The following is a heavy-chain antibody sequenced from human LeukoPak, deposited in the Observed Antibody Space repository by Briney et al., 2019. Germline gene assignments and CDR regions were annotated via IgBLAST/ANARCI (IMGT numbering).Heavy chain of an antibody. D-gene: IGHD6-19*01. CDR3: ARGGSGWYFDY. Sequence: ASVKVSCKASGGTFSRYAINWVRQAPGQGLEWMGGIIPIFGTANYAQKFQGRVTITADESTSTAYMELSSLRSEDTAVYYCARGGSGWYFDYWGQGTLVTVSS. CDR2: IIPIFGTA. V-gene: IGHV1-69*13. J-gene: IGHJ4*02. CDR1: GGTFSRYA.